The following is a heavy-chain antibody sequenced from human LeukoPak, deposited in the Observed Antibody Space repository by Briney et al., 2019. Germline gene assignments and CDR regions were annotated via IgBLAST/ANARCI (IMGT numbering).Heavy chain of an antibody. Sequence: PGGSLRLSCAASGFTFSSYGMHWVRQAPGKGLEWVAVISYDGSKKYYGDSVKGRFTISRDNSKNTLYLQMNSLRAEDTAVYYCAKDQDVAAAGTWGSIDYWGQGTLVTVSS. CDR3: AKDQDVAAAGTWGSIDY. CDR2: ISYDGSKK. CDR1: GFTFSSYG. V-gene: IGHV3-30*18. D-gene: IGHD6-13*01. J-gene: IGHJ4*02.